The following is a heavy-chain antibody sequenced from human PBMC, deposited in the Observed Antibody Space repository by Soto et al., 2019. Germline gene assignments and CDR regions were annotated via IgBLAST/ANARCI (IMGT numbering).Heavy chain of an antibody. V-gene: IGHV4-59*01. CDR3: ARRIWSRAGYYYYMDV. CDR1: GGSISSYC. CDR2: IYYSGST. D-gene: IGHD3-10*01. Sequence: SETLSLTCTVSGGSISSYCWSWIRQPPGKGLEWIGYIYYSGSTNYNPSLKSRVTISVDTSKNQFSLKLSSVTAADTAVYYCARRIWSRAGYYYYMDVWGKGTTVTVSS. J-gene: IGHJ6*03.